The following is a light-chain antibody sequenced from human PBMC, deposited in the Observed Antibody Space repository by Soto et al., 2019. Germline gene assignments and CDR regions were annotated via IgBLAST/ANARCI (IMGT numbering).Light chain of an antibody. CDR2: DAS. J-gene: IGKJ4*01. CDR3: QQRSNWT. CDR1: QSVSSY. V-gene: IGKV3-11*01. Sequence: EIVLTQSPATLSLSPGERATLSCRASQSVSSYLAWYQQKPGQAPRLLIYDASNRATGIPARFSGSGYGTDFTLTISRLEPEDFAVYYCQQRSNWTFGGGTKVEIK.